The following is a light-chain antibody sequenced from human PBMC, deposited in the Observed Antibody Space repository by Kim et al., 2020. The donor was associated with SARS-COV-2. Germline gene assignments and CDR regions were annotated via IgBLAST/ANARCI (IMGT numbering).Light chain of an antibody. J-gene: IGKJ5*01. V-gene: IGKV3-11*01. CDR1: QSVSSY. Sequence: SPGERATLSCRASQSVSSYLAWYQQKPGQAPRLLIYDASNRATGIPARFSGSGSGTDFTLTIISLEPEDFAVYYCQQRSNWPISFGQGTRLEIK. CDR3: QQRSNWPIS. CDR2: DAS.